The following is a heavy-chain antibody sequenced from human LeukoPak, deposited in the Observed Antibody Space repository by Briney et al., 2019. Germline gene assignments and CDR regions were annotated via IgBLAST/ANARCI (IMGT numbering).Heavy chain of an antibody. CDR3: AREWGRGGNTVDYFDF. J-gene: IGHJ4*01. V-gene: IGHV6-1*01. Sequence: SQTLSLTCAISGDSVSSSSAAWTWLRQSSSRGLEWLGRSYYRSKWQSDYAVSVRSRITISPDTSQNQFSLHLNSVTPEDTAVYYCAREWGRGGNTVDYFDFWGQGTLVTVSS. D-gene: IGHD4-23*01. CDR1: GDSVSSSSAA. CDR2: SYYRSKWQS.